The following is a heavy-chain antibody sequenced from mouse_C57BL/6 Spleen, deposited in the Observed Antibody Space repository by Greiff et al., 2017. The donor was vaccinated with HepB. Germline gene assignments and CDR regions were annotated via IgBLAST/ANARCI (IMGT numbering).Heavy chain of an antibody. CDR2: IRLKSDNYAT. D-gene: IGHD2-3*01. CDR1: GFTFSNYW. Sequence: EVMLVESGGGLVQPGGSMKLSCVASGFTFSNYWMNWVRQSPEKGLEWVAQIRLKSDNYATHYAESVKGRFTISRDDSKSSVYLQMNNLRAEDTGIYYCTGERLLRLYWYFDVWGTGTTVTVSS. CDR3: TGERLLRLYWYFDV. V-gene: IGHV6-3*01. J-gene: IGHJ1*03.